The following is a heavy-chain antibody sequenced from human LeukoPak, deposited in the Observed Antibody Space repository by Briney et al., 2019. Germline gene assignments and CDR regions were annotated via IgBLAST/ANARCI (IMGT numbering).Heavy chain of an antibody. CDR3: ARDPLGGEPDAFDI. CDR2: ISYDGSNK. CDR1: GFTFSSYA. V-gene: IGHV3-30-3*01. Sequence: PGGSLRLSCAASGFTFSSYAMHWVRQAPGKGLEWVAVISYDGSNKYYADSVKGRFTISRDNSKNTLYLQMNSLRAEDTAVYYCARDPLGGEPDAFDIWGQGTMVTVSS. J-gene: IGHJ3*02. D-gene: IGHD1-14*01.